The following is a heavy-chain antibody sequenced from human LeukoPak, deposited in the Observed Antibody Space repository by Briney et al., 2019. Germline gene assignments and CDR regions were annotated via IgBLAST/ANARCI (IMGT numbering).Heavy chain of an antibody. Sequence: PGGSLRISCAASGFTFSTYWMHWVRKVPGKGLVWVSRINTDGSSTKYADSVKGRFTISRDNAKNTLYLQMNSLRAEDTAVYYCARAGSSVVTQFDYWGQGTLVTVSS. J-gene: IGHJ4*02. D-gene: IGHD2-21*02. CDR3: ARAGSSVVTQFDY. CDR2: INTDGSST. CDR1: GFTFSTYW. V-gene: IGHV3-74*01.